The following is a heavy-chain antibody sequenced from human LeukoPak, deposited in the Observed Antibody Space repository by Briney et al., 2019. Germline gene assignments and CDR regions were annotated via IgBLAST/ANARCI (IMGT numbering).Heavy chain of an antibody. D-gene: IGHD1-26*01. CDR1: GFTISSYA. J-gene: IGHJ4*02. CDR3: TRELVGAIYFDY. Sequence: GRSLRLSCAASGFTISSYAMHWVRQAPGKGLEWVAVISYDGSNKYYADSVRGRFTISRDNSKNTLHLQMNSLKTEDTAVYYCTRELVGAIYFDYWGQGTLVTVSS. CDR2: ISYDGSNK. V-gene: IGHV3-30-3*01.